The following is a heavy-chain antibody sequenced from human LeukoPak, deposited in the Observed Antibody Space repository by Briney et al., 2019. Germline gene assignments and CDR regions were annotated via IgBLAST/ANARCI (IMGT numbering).Heavy chain of an antibody. CDR1: GYTFSSDY. V-gene: IGHV1-46*01. CDR3: CRGGNSDG. D-gene: IGHD2-15*01. CDR2: INPCGGST. Sequence: ASVKVSCKASGYTFSSDYMHWGRQAPGQGLGWMGIINPCGGSTTYAQNFQGRVTITSDTSPRTAYTALSSPRSAAPPRDYCCRGGNSDGWGQATLVTASS. J-gene: IGHJ4*02.